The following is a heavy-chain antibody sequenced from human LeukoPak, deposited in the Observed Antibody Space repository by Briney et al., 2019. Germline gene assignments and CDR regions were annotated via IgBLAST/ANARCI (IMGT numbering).Heavy chain of an antibody. V-gene: IGHV3-74*01. J-gene: IGHJ4*02. Sequence: GGSPRLSCAASGFSFSNYWMHWVRQAPGEGLVWVSRINSDETGTSYADSVKGRFTISRDNAKNTLYLQMNSLRAEDTAVYYCARDGSLPDYWGQGTLVTVSS. CDR1: GFSFSNYW. CDR3: ARDGSLPDY. CDR2: INSDETGT.